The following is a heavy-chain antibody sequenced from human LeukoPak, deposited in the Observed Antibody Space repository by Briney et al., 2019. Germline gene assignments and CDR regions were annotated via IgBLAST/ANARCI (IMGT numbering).Heavy chain of an antibody. Sequence: PSETLSLTCTVSGGSISSYYWSWIRQPAGKGLEWIGRIYTSGSTNYNPSLKSRVTMSVDTSKNQFSLKLSSVTAADTAVYYCAREEKDCSSTSCYWFRLDPWDQGTLVTVYS. V-gene: IGHV4-4*07. J-gene: IGHJ5*02. D-gene: IGHD2-2*01. CDR1: GGSISSYY. CDR3: AREEKDCSSTSCYWFRLDP. CDR2: IYTSGST.